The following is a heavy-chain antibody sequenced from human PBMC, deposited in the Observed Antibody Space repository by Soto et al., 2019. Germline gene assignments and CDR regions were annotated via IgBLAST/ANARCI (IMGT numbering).Heavy chain of an antibody. V-gene: IGHV1-69*01. CDR1: GGTFSSYA. D-gene: IGHD3-10*01. J-gene: IGHJ4*02. CDR3: ARSKDNTMVRGEDY. CDR2: IIPIFGTA. Sequence: QVQLVQSGAEVKKPGSSVKVSCKASGGTFSSYAISWVRQAPRQGLEWMGGIIPIFGTANYAQKFQGRVTITADESTSTAYMELSSLRSEDTAVYYCARSKDNTMVRGEDYWGQGTLVTVSS.